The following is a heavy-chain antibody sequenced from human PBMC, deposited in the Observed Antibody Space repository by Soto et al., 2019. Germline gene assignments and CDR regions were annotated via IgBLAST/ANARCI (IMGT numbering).Heavy chain of an antibody. CDR3: ARDRGYCSGGSCSTSYYFDY. D-gene: IGHD2-15*01. CDR1: GFTFSSYA. J-gene: IGHJ4*02. V-gene: IGHV3-30-3*01. Sequence: QPGGSLRLSCAASGFTFSSYAMHWVRQAPGKGLEWVAVISYDGSNKYYADSVKGRFTISRDNSKNTLYLQMNSLRAEDTAVYYCARDRGYCSGGSCSTSYYFDYWGQGTLVTVSS. CDR2: ISYDGSNK.